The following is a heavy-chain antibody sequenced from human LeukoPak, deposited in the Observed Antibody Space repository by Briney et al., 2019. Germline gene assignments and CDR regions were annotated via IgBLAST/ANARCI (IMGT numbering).Heavy chain of an antibody. D-gene: IGHD3-22*01. CDR1: GYTFTSYA. J-gene: IGHJ1*01. CDR3: ARVSGRARTYYYDSSGYFARSNEYFQH. CDR2: INAGNGNT. V-gene: IGHV1-3*01. Sequence: ASVNVSCKASGYTFTSYAMHWVRQAPGQRLEWMGWINAGNGNTKYSQKFQGRVTITRDTSASTAYMELSSLRSEDTAVYYCARVSGRARTYYYDSSGYFARSNEYFQHWGQGTLVTVSS.